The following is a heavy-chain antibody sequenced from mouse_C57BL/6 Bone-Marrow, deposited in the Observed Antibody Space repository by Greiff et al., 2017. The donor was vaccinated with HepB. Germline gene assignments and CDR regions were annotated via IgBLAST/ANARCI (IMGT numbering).Heavy chain of an antibody. V-gene: IGHV6-3*01. CDR3: TFYYFDY. Sequence: DVKLQESGGGLVQPGGSMKLSCVASGFTFSNYWMNWVRQSPEKGLEWVAQIRLKSDNYATHYAESVKGRFTISRDDSKSSVYLQMNNLRAEDTGIYYCTFYYFDYWGQGTTLTVSS. J-gene: IGHJ2*01. CDR2: IRLKSDNYAT. CDR1: GFTFSNYW.